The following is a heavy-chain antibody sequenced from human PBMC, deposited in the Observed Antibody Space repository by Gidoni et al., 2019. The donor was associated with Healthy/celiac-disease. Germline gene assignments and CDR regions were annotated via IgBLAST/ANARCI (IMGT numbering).Heavy chain of an antibody. CDR2: ISYDGSNK. CDR3: AKDLLAVAALGGGMDV. CDR1: GFTFSSYG. D-gene: IGHD6-19*01. J-gene: IGHJ6*02. V-gene: IGHV3-30*18. Sequence: QVQLVESGGGVVQPGRSLRLSCAASGFTFSSYGMHWVRQAPGKGLEWVAVISYDGSNKYYADSVKGRFTISRDNSKNTLYLQMNSLRAEDTAVYYCAKDLLAVAALGGGMDVWGQGTTVTVSS.